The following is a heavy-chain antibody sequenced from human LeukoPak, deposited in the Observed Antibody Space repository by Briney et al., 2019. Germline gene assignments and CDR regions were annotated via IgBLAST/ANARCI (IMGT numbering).Heavy chain of an antibody. Sequence: GGSLRLSCAASGFTLSSYSMNWVRQAPGKGLEWISHITWSGSTIFYADSVQGRFTISRDNSKSTLCLQMNSLRAEDTAVYYCAKQLGYCSDGSCYFPYWGQGTLVTVSS. CDR2: ITWSGSTI. V-gene: IGHV3-48*01. D-gene: IGHD2-15*01. J-gene: IGHJ4*02. CDR3: AKQLGYCSDGSCYFPY. CDR1: GFTLSSYS.